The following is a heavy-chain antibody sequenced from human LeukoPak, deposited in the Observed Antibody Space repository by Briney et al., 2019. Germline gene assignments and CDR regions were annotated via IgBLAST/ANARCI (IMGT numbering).Heavy chain of an antibody. CDR1: GFTFSSYA. J-gene: IGHJ6*02. CDR3: AKGLHGGVGYGVDV. D-gene: IGHD3-16*01. CDR2: ISYDGSNK. Sequence: GGSLRLSCAASGFTFSSYAMSWVRQAPGKGLEWVAVISYDGSNKDYGDSVKGRFTISRDNSKNTLDLQMNSLRVEHTAVYYCAKGLHGGVGYGVDVWGQGTTVSVSS. V-gene: IGHV3-30*18.